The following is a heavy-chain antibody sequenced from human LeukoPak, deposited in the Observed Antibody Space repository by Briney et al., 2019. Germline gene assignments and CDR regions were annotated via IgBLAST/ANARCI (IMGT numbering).Heavy chain of an antibody. CDR1: GYSISSGYY. CDR2: IYHSGST. Sequence: SETLSLTCTVSGYSISSGYYWGWIRQPPGKGLEGIGSIYHSGSTYYNPSLKSRVTISIDTSKNQFSLKLSSVTAADTAVYYCAKDWGEYFDYVWGSFTSFDSWGQGTLVTVSS. D-gene: IGHD3-16*01. CDR3: AKDWGEYFDYVWGSFTSFDS. V-gene: IGHV4-38-2*02. J-gene: IGHJ4*02.